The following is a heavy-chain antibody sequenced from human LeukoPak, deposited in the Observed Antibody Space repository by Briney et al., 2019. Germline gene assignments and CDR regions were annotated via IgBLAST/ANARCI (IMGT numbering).Heavy chain of an antibody. J-gene: IGHJ4*02. Sequence: ASVKVSCKASGYTFTSYDNNWVRQATGQGLEWMGWMNPNSGNTGYAQKFQGRVTMTRNTSISTAYMELSSLRSEDTAVYYCARGTRITIFGVVPLYYFDYWGQGTLVTVSS. V-gene: IGHV1-8*01. CDR3: ARGTRITIFGVVPLYYFDY. D-gene: IGHD3-3*01. CDR2: MNPNSGNT. CDR1: GYTFTSYD.